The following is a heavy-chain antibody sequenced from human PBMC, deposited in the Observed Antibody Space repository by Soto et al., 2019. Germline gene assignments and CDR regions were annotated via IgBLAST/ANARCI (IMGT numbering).Heavy chain of an antibody. CDR3: ARCFIVVWLHIAYYYGMDV. CDR1: GGSFSGYY. CDR2: INHSGST. V-gene: IGHV4-34*01. Sequence: QVQLQQWGAGLLKPSETLSLTCAVYGGSFSGYYWSWIRQPPGKWLEWIGEINHSGSTNYNPSLKSRVTISVETSKNQFSLKLSSVTAADTAVYYCARCFIVVWLHIAYYYGMDVWGQVTTVTVSS. D-gene: IGHD3-16*02. J-gene: IGHJ6*02.